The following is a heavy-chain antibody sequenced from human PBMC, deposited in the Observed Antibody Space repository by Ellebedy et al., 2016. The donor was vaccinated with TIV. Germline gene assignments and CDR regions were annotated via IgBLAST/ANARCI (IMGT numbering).Heavy chain of an antibody. J-gene: IGHJ6*02. Sequence: AASVKVSCKTSGYTFNSYGISWVRQAPGQGLEWMGWISVYNGDTNYAQKFQGRVTMTNDTSTSTAYMELRSLRSDDTAVYYCARDGQLHGMDVWGQGTMVIVSS. V-gene: IGHV1-18*01. CDR2: ISVYNGDT. D-gene: IGHD2-2*01. CDR3: ARDGQLHGMDV. CDR1: GYTFNSYG.